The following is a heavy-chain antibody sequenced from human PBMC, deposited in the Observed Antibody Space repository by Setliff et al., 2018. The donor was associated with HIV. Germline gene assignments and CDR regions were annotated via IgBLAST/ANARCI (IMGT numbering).Heavy chain of an antibody. D-gene: IGHD3-10*01. CDR2: ISSTSKTK. CDR3: AYYSLGNFYLGYYYYHGMDV. J-gene: IGHJ6*02. V-gene: IGHV3-48*04. Sequence: PGGSLRLSCAASGFTFSSYSMNWVRQAPGKGLEWVSSISSTSKTKYYAESVRGRISVSRDNAKNSLYLEMISLRAEDTAVYYCAYYSLGNFYLGYYYYHGMDVWGQGTTVTVSS. CDR1: GFTFSSYS.